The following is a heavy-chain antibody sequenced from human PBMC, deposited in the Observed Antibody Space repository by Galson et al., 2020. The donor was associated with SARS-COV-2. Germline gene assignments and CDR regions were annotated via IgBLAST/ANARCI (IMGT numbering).Heavy chain of an antibody. CDR2: INWNGGST. D-gene: IGHD6-19*01. V-gene: IGHV3-20*04. CDR1: GFIFDDYG. Sequence: GGSLTLSCAAAGFIFDDYGMSWVRQAPGKGLEWVSGINWNGGSTGYADSVMGRFTISRDNAQNSLYLQMNSLRAEHTALYYCARADRSGFDIWGQGTMVTVSS. CDR3: ARADRSGFDI. J-gene: IGHJ3*02.